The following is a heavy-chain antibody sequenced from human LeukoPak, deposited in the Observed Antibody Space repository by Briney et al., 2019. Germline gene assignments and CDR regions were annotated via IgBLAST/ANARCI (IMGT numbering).Heavy chain of an antibody. Sequence: GGSVRLSCSACGFPFNSYAMTWVRQAPGKGRAGVSAISGSGGSTYYADSVKGRFTISRDNSKNTLYLQMNSLRAEDTAVYYCARESEGSALDYWGQGTLVTVSS. D-gene: IGHD6-19*01. CDR2: ISGSGGST. J-gene: IGHJ4*02. CDR1: GFPFNSYA. CDR3: ARESEGSALDY. V-gene: IGHV3-23*01.